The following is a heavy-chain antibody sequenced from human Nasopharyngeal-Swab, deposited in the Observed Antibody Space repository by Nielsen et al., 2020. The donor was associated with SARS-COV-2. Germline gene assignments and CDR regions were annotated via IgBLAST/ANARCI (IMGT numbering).Heavy chain of an antibody. CDR1: GGTFSSYA. CDR3: ASLGSMVQDAFDI. V-gene: IGHV1-69*13. CDR2: IIPIFGTA. Sequence: SVKDSCKASGGTFSSYAISWVRQAPGQGLEWMGGIIPIFGTANYAQKFPGRVTITADESTSTAYMELSSLRSEDTAVYYCASLGSMVQDAFDIWGQGTMVTVSS. D-gene: IGHD4/OR15-4a*01. J-gene: IGHJ3*02.